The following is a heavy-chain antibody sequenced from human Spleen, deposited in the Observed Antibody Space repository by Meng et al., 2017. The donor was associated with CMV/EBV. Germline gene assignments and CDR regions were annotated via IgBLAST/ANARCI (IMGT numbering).Heavy chain of an antibody. V-gene: IGHV3-7*01. CDR3: AKDWDTAMAPDGRFEY. D-gene: IGHD5-18*01. Sequence: GGSLRLSCTVSRASMRRSHYWWGWVRQPPGKGLEWVANIKQDGSEKYYVDSVKGRFTISRDNAKNSLYLQMDSLRAEDTAVYYCAKDWDTAMAPDGRFEYWGQGTLVTVSS. J-gene: IGHJ4*02. CDR2: IKQDGSEK. CDR1: RASMRRSHYW.